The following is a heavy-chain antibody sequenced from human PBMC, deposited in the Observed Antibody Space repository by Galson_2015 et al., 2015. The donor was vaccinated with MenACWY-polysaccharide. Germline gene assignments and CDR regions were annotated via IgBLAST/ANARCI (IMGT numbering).Heavy chain of an antibody. CDR3: ASRLAQVGIAGYGYGMDV. D-gene: IGHD2-15*01. J-gene: IGHJ6*02. CDR1: GGSISSSNYY. V-gene: IGHV4-39*01. CDR2: ISYSGST. Sequence: ETLSLTCTVSGGSISSSNYYWGWIRQSPEKGLEWIGTISYSGSTYYNPSLKSRVTISVDTSKNQFSLKLSSVPAADTAVPYCASRLAQVGIAGYGYGMDVWAKGPRSPSP.